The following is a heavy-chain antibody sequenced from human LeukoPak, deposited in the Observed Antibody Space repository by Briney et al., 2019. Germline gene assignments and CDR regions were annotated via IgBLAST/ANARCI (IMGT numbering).Heavy chain of an antibody. CDR1: GFTFSSYG. CDR3: ARDTCGGDCYSYYFDY. D-gene: IGHD2-21*02. J-gene: IGHJ4*02. V-gene: IGHV3-30*03. Sequence: QTGGSLRLSCAASGFTFSSYGMHWIRQAPGKGLEWVAVISYDGSNKYYADSVKGRFTISRDNSKNTLYLQMNSLRAEDTTVYYCARDTCGGDCYSYYFDYWGQGTLVTVSS. CDR2: ISYDGSNK.